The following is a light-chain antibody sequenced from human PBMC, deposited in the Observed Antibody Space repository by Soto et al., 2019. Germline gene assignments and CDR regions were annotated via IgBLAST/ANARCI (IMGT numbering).Light chain of an antibody. CDR1: QSVSSRY. V-gene: IGKV3-20*01. CDR3: QQYGSSGT. J-gene: IGKJ1*01. CDR2: ATS. Sequence: EMGLTQSPCTLSLSPGETAALSCRASQSVSSRYLAWYQQKSGQAPRLLIYATSSRATDIPDRFIGYGSGTDFTLTISGLEPEDFAVYYCQQYGSSGTFGQGTKVDIK.